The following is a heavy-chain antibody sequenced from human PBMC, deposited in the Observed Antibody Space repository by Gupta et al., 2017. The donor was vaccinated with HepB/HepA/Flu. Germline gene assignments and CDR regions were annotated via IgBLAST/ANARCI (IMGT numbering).Heavy chain of an antibody. V-gene: IGHV3-66*01. CDR1: GFPVSHNY. J-gene: IGHJ1*01. CDR2: IYNGGNT. Sequence: EVQLVESGGGLVQPGGSLRLSCAASGFPVSHNYLAWIRQVPGKGLVWVSVIYNGGNTYYADSVKGRFTISRDNYKNTLYLQMNNVSADDTAVYHCARATGGTYSTAEYFHHWGQGTLVTVSA. D-gene: IGHD1-26*01. CDR3: ARATGGTYSTAEYFHH.